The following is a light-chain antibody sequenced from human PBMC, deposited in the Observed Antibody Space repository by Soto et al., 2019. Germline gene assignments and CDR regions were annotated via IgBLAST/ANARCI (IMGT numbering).Light chain of an antibody. Sequence: DIRMTQSPSSLSASVGDRVTITCRASQSISTYLNWYQQKPGKAPKLLIYDASTLQSGVPLRFSGSGSGTDFALTISSLQPEDFAIYYCHQSYSTPWSFGQGTKVEVK. V-gene: IGKV1-39*01. CDR1: QSISTY. CDR3: HQSYSTPWS. J-gene: IGKJ1*01. CDR2: DAS.